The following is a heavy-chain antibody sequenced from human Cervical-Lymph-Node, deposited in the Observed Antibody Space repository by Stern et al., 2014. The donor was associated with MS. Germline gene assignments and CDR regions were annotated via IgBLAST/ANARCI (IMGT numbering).Heavy chain of an antibody. Sequence: QLQLQESGPGLVKPSQTLSLSCAVSGDSISGSSDYWSWIRPPAGRGLEWIGRIYPSGSTSYNPPLRRRVTMAADTSHNQFYTYLSCVTAADTAVYYCVRDVRSMYDWDYFWFDPWGQGTLVTVSS. CDR1: GDSISGSSDY. J-gene: IGHJ5*02. CDR3: VRDVRSMYDWDYFWFDP. V-gene: IGHV4-61*02. D-gene: IGHD1-7*01. CDR2: IYPSGST.